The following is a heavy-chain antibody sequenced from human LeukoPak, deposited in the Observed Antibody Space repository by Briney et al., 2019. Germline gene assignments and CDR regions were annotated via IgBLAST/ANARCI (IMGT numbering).Heavy chain of an antibody. Sequence: ASVKVSCKASGFTFTRYGISWVRQAPGQGLEWMGWISGDNGSTNYVQKLQGRVTMTTDTSTTTAYMELRSLRSDDSAIYYCAREDTRRGSRGYFDYWGQGTLVTVSS. J-gene: IGHJ4*02. D-gene: IGHD2-2*01. CDR2: ISGDNGST. V-gene: IGHV1-18*01. CDR1: GFTFTRYG. CDR3: AREDTRRGSRGYFDY.